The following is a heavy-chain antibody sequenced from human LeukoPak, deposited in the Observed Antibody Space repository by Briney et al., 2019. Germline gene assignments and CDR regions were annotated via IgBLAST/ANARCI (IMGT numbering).Heavy chain of an antibody. CDR1: GFTFSNHW. Sequence: GGSLRLSCAASGFTFSNHWMDWVRQAPGKGLEWVANIKPDGSEMHYVDSVKGRFTISRDNAKNTLYLQMNSLRAEDTAVYYCASSGRYYDSSGQGAFDIWGQGTMVTVSS. CDR3: ASSGRYYDSSGQGAFDI. D-gene: IGHD3-22*01. J-gene: IGHJ3*02. V-gene: IGHV3-7*03. CDR2: IKPDGSEM.